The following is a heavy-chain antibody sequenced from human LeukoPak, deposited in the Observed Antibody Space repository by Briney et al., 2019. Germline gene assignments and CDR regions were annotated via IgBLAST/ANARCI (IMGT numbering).Heavy chain of an antibody. V-gene: IGHV4-4*03. Sequence: PPGTLSLTCGVSGGSIDITNYWSWVRQAPGKGLEGIGEIAHDGTTNYNPSLRSRVAMSFDRANNQFSLSLTSVTAADTAVYYCTREDRPYCPFAYWGQGVLVTVSS. CDR2: IAHDGTT. CDR3: TREDRPYCPFAY. J-gene: IGHJ4*02. D-gene: IGHD1-26*01. CDR1: GGSIDITNY.